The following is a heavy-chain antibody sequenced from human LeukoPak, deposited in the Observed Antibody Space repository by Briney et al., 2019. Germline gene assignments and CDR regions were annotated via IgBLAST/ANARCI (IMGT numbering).Heavy chain of an antibody. Sequence: SSETLSLTCTVSGGSISSGGYYWSWIRQHPGKGLEWIGYIYYSGSTYYNPSLKSRVTISVDTSKNQFSLKLSSVTAADTAVYYCARGRITIFGVVRKVFDYWGQGTLVTVSS. V-gene: IGHV4-31*03. CDR1: GGSISSGGYY. D-gene: IGHD3-3*01. J-gene: IGHJ4*02. CDR3: ARGRITIFGVVRKVFDY. CDR2: IYYSGST.